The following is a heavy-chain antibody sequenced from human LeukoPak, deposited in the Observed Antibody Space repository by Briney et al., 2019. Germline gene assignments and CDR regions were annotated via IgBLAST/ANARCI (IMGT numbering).Heavy chain of an antibody. CDR1: GYTFTGYY. J-gene: IGHJ4*02. D-gene: IGHD3-22*01. CDR2: INPNSGGT. V-gene: IGHV1-2*02. Sequence: GASVKVSCKASGYTFTGYYMHWVRQAPGQGLEWMGWINPNSGGTNYAQKFQGRVTMTRDTSISTAYMELSRLRSDDTAVYYCARQDYYDSSGYYQWGQGTLVTVSS. CDR3: ARQDYYDSSGYYQ.